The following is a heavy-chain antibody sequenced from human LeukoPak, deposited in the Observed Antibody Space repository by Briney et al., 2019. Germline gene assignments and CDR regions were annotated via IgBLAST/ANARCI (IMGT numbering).Heavy chain of an antibody. V-gene: IGHV4-38-2*02. J-gene: IGHJ6*03. CDR1: GYSISSGYY. CDR2: IYHSGST. Sequence: KPSETLSLTCAVSGYSISSGYYWGWIRQPPGKGLEWIGSIYHSGSTYYNPSLKSRVTISVDTSKNQFSLKLSSVTAADTAVYFCAREGGRKLELQNLYHSYFYMDVWGKGTTVTVSS. CDR3: AREGGRKLELQNLYHSYFYMDV. D-gene: IGHD1-7*01.